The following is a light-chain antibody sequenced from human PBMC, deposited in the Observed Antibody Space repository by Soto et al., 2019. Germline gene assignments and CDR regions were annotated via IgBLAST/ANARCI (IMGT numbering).Light chain of an antibody. CDR1: SSDVGSYNL. V-gene: IGLV2-23*02. CDR2: EVS. CDR3: TPLAGIGPREVV. Sequence: QSALTQPASVSGSPGQSITISCTGTSSDVGSYNLVSWYQQHPGKAPKLMIYEVSKRPSGVSNRFSGSKSGNTASLTISGPKAEDEAYYSCTPLAGIGPREVVFAGGTTVTV. J-gene: IGLJ3*02.